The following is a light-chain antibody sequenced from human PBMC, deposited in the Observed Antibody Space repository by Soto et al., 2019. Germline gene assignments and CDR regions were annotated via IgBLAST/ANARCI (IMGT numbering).Light chain of an antibody. Sequence: QSALTQPRSVSGSPGHSVTISCTGISSDVCSYDYVSWYQQHPGKAPKLMIYDVSKRPSGVPDRFSGSNSGNTASLTISGLQAEDEADYYCSFYAGGDVFGAGTKLTVL. J-gene: IGLJ1*01. V-gene: IGLV2-11*01. CDR1: SSDVCSYDY. CDR3: SFYAGGDV. CDR2: DVS.